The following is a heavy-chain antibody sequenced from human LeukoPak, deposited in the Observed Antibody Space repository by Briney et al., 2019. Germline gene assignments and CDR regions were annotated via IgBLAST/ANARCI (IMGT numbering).Heavy chain of an antibody. CDR1: GFIVNNYY. Sequence: GGSLRLSCAASGFIVNNYYMGWVRQPPGKGLVWVSRINNDGSSASYVDSVKGRFTISRDNAKNTLFLQMNSLRAEDTAVYYCARRGTGHGMDVWGQGTTVIVSS. CDR2: INNDGSSA. CDR3: ARRGTGHGMDV. V-gene: IGHV3-74*01. J-gene: IGHJ6*02. D-gene: IGHD1-1*01.